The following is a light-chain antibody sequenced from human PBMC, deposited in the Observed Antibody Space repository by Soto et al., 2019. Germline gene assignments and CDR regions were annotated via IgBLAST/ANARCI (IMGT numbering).Light chain of an antibody. J-gene: IGKJ5*01. CDR2: DAS. Sequence: DIQMTQSPSPLSASVVDRVTITFQASQDVSNYLNWYQQKLGKAPKLLIYDASNLETGVPSRFSGSGSGTYFSFTISSLQPEDFATYYCQQYSNLITFGQGTRLE. V-gene: IGKV1-33*01. CDR3: QQYSNLIT. CDR1: QDVSNY.